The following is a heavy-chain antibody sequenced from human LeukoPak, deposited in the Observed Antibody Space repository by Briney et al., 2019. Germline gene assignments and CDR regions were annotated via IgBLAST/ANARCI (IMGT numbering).Heavy chain of an antibody. V-gene: IGHV3-23*01. CDR3: ASEHIAAAGRDY. J-gene: IGHJ4*02. CDR1: GFTFSNYA. D-gene: IGHD6-13*01. CDR2: ISGSGGNT. Sequence: GGSLRLSCAASGFTFSNYAMNWVRQAPGKGLEWVSGISGSGGNTYYADSVKGRFTISRDNSKNTLYLQMNSLRAEDTAVYYCASEHIAAAGRDYWGQGTLVTVSS.